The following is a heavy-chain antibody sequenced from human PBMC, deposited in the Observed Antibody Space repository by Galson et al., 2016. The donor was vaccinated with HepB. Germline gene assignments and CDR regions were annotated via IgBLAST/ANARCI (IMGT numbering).Heavy chain of an antibody. J-gene: IGHJ4*02. Sequence: SLRLSCAASGFSVSSNFVSWVRQSPWKGLEWVTVIYTGGSTYYADSVKRRFTIPRDNSKNMLYLQMNSLRAEDTAVYYCARAIAAAGNFDYWGQGTLVTVSS. D-gene: IGHD6-13*01. CDR3: ARAIAAAGNFDY. CDR1: GFSVSSNF. V-gene: IGHV3-53*01. CDR2: IYTGGST.